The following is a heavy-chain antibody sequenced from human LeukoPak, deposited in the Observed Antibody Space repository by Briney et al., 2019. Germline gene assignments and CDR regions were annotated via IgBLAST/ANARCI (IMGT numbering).Heavy chain of an antibody. D-gene: IGHD2-2*01. CDR2: INHSGST. J-gene: IGHJ5*02. Sequence: PLETLSLTCAVYGGSFSGYYWSWIRQPPGKGLEWIGEINHSGSTNYNPSLKSPVTISVDTSKNQFSLRLSSVTAADTAVYYCASSTSVQNWFDPWGQGTLVTVSS. CDR3: ASSTSVQNWFDP. CDR1: GGSFSGYY. V-gene: IGHV4-34*01.